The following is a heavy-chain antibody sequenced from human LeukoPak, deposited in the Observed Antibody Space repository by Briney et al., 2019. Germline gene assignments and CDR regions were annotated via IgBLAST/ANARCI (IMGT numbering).Heavy chain of an antibody. J-gene: IGHJ4*02. CDR2: IKQDGSEK. D-gene: IGHD3-22*01. CDR3: ARDYYDSSGYYHVGYFDY. Sequence: GGSLRLSCAASGFTFSSYWMSWVRQAPGKGLGWVAHIKQDGSEKYYVDSVKGRFTISRDNAKNSLYLQMNSLRAEDTAVYYCARDYYDSSGYYHVGYFDYWGQGTLVTVSS. V-gene: IGHV3-7*01. CDR1: GFTFSSYW.